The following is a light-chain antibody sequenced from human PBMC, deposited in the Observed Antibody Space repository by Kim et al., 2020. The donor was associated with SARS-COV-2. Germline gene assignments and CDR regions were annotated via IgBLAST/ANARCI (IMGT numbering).Light chain of an antibody. J-gene: IGKJ3*01. Sequence: PASITCRSSESLVYSDGNIYLNWFHQRPGQFPRRLIYKVSDRDSGVPDRVSGSRSGTDFTLQISRVEAEDVGVYYCMQGTHWPFTFGPGTKVDIK. CDR3: MQGTHWPFT. V-gene: IGKV2-30*01. CDR1: ESLVYSDGNIY. CDR2: KVS.